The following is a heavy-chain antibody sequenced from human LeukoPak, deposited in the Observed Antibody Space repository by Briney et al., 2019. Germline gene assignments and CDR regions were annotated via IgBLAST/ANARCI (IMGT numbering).Heavy chain of an antibody. CDR3: ARDRAAPGSGGRRPYYMDV. V-gene: IGHV3-7*03. CDR1: GFTFSSYW. Sequence: GGSLRLSCAASGFTFSSYWMSWVRQAPGKGLEWVANIKQDGSEKYYVDSVKGRFTISRDNSKNTLYLQMNSLRAEDTAVYYCARDRAAPGSGGRRPYYMDVWGKGTTVTISS. D-gene: IGHD2-15*01. CDR2: IKQDGSEK. J-gene: IGHJ6*03.